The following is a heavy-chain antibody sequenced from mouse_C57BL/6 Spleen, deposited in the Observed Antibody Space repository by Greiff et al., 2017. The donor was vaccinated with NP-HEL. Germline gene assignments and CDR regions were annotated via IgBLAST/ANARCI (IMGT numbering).Heavy chain of an antibody. CDR2: ISSGGSYT. V-gene: IGHV5-6*01. CDR1: GFTFSSYG. D-gene: IGHD3-3*01. Sequence: EVHLVESGGDLVKPGGSLKLSCAASGFTFSSYGMSWVRQTPDKRLEWVATISSGGSYTYYPDSVKGRFTISRDNAKNTLYLQMSSLKSEDTAMYYCARGAGEGYAMDYWGQGTSVTVSS. CDR3: ARGAGEGYAMDY. J-gene: IGHJ4*01.